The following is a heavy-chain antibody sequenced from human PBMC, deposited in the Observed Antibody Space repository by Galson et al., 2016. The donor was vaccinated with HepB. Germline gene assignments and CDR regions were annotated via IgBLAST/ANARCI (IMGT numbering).Heavy chain of an antibody. CDR1: GFTFTSFG. D-gene: IGHD3-22*01. CDR2: MSHDGRET. J-gene: IGHJ4*02. Sequence: SLRLSCAASGFTFTSFGMHWVRQAPGKGLESVAVMSHDGRETFYGDSVKGRFTISRDNSKNTLYLQMNSLRAEDTAVYYCAQNLWRFYYDSGGYSVDYWGQGTLVTVSS. V-gene: IGHV3-30*18. CDR3: AQNLWRFYYDSGGYSVDY.